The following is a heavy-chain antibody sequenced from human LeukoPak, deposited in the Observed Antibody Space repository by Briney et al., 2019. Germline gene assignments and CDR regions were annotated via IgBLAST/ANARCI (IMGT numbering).Heavy chain of an antibody. D-gene: IGHD2-15*01. Sequence: SETLSLTCTVSGGSISSSSYYWGWIRQPPGKGLEWIGSIHYSGSTYYNPSLKSRVTISVDTSKNQFSLKLSSVTAADTAVYYCATLGFVVVVAATSHFDYWGQGTLVTVSS. CDR3: ATLGFVVVVAATSHFDY. CDR1: GGSISSSSYY. CDR2: IHYSGST. J-gene: IGHJ4*02. V-gene: IGHV4-39*01.